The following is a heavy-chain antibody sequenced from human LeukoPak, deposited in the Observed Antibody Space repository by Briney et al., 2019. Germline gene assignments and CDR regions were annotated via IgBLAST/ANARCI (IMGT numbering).Heavy chain of an antibody. CDR1: RFTFNKYG. CDR3: ATDLFDYMDV. Sequence: GGSLRLSCAASRFTFNKYGMHWVRQAPGKGLEWVAFIRYDGSNKNYADSVKGRFTISRDNAKNSLYLQMNSLRAEDTAVYYCATDLFDYMDVWGKGTTVTVSS. V-gene: IGHV3-30*02. CDR2: IRYDGSNK. D-gene: IGHD2-21*01. J-gene: IGHJ6*03.